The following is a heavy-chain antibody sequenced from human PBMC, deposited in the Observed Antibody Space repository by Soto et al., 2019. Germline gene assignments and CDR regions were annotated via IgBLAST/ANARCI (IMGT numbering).Heavy chain of an antibody. CDR2: ISNNGGTT. CDR1: GFTFSSYA. Sequence: PGGSLRLSCSASGFTFSSYAMHWVRQAPGKGLEYVSAISNNGGTTYHADSVKDRFIISRDSPKNTLYLQVNSLRTEDTAVYFCVKSSRRDITASRGMDVWGQGTTVTVSS. J-gene: IGHJ6*02. D-gene: IGHD3-3*01. CDR3: VKSSRRDITASRGMDV. V-gene: IGHV3-64D*06.